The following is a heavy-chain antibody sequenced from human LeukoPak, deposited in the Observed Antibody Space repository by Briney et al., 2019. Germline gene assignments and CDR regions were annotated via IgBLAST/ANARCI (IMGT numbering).Heavy chain of an antibody. J-gene: IGHJ4*02. CDR3: AKDGEDGSGDIDY. CDR2: ISWNSGSI. CDR1: GFTFDDYA. V-gene: IGHV3-9*01. Sequence: QSGGSLRLSCAASGFTFDDYAMHWVRQAPGKGLEWVSGISWNSGSIGYADSVKGRFTISRGNAKNSLYLQMNSLRAEDTALYYCAKDGEDGSGDIDYWGQGTLVTVSS. D-gene: IGHD3-10*01.